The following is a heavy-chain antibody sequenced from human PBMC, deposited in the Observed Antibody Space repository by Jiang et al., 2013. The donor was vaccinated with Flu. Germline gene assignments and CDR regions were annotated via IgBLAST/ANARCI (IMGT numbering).Heavy chain of an antibody. CDR3: AKDSSVGGGAFDI. CDR2: ISGSGGST. D-gene: IGHD6-19*01. Sequence: MSWVRQASRKGLEWVSAISGSGGSTYYADSVKGRFTISRDNSKNTLYLQMNSLRAEDTAVYYCAKDSSVGGGAFDIWGQGTMVTVSS. V-gene: IGHV3-23*01. J-gene: IGHJ3*02.